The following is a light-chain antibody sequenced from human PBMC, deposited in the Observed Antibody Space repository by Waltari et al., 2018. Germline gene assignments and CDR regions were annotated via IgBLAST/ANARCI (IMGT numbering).Light chain of an antibody. CDR3: QTWVTGIRVV. Sequence: QLVLTQSPSASASLGPSVNPTCTLSSGHRPSATAWPPQQPGKGPRYLMKVDSNGGHFKGDGIPDRFSGSSSGTERYLTISSLQSDDEADYYCQTWVTGIRVVFGGGTKLTVL. V-gene: IGLV4-69*02. J-gene: IGLJ2*01. CDR2: VDSNGGH. CDR1: SGHRPSA.